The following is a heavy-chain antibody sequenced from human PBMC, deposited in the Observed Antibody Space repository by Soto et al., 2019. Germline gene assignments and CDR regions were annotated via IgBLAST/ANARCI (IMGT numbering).Heavy chain of an antibody. Sequence: GGSLRLSCAASGFTFSSYAMSWVRQAPGKGLEWVSAISGSGGSTYYADSVKGRFTISRDNSKNTLYLQMNSLRAEDTAVYYCAKDRIGPGGYTQDYGMDVWGQGTTVTVSS. CDR1: GFTFSSYA. D-gene: IGHD5-12*01. J-gene: IGHJ6*02. CDR2: ISGSGGST. V-gene: IGHV3-23*01. CDR3: AKDRIGPGGYTQDYGMDV.